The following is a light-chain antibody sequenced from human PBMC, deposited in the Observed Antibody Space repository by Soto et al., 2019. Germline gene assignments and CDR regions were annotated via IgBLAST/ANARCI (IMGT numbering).Light chain of an antibody. J-gene: IGLJ2*01. V-gene: IGLV2-23*01. CDR2: EAN. CDR1: SSDVGRFNL. CDR3: CSYADTTML. Sequence: QSVLTQPASVSGSPGQSITIAYTGTSSDVGRFNLVSWYQQQPGKAPKLIVYEANKRPSGVSDRFSGSKSGNTASLTISGLQAEDEADYHCCSYADTTMLFGGGTKLTVL.